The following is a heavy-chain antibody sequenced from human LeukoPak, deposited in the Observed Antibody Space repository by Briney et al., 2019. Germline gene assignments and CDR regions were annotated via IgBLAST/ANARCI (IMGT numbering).Heavy chain of an antibody. CDR3: ARQTHEKDTAMEFFDY. CDR1: GYTFTSYY. D-gene: IGHD5-18*01. J-gene: IGHJ4*02. V-gene: IGHV1-2*04. CDR2: INPNSGGT. Sequence: ASVKVSCKASGYTFTSYYMHWVGQAPGQGLEWRGWINPNSGGTNYAQKFQGWVTMTRDTSISTAYMELSRLRSDDTAVYYCARQTHEKDTAMEFFDYWGQGTLVTVSS.